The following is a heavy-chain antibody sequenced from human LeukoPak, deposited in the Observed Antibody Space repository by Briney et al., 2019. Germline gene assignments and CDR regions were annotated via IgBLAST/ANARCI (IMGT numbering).Heavy chain of an antibody. J-gene: IGHJ2*01. Sequence: SETLSLTCTVSGGSISSSSYYWGWIRQPPGKGLEWIGSIYYSGSTYYNPSLKSRVTISVDTSKNQFSLKLSSVTAADTAVYYCARGLQTYYYDSSGYYEPDWYFDLWGRGTLVTVSS. CDR3: ARGLQTYYYDSSGYYEPDWYFDL. D-gene: IGHD3-22*01. CDR1: GGSISSSSYY. CDR2: IYYSGST. V-gene: IGHV4-39*01.